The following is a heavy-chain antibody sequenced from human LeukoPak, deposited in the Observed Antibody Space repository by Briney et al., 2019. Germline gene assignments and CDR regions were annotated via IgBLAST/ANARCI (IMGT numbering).Heavy chain of an antibody. CDR2: IYYSGST. CDR3: ARVNDYPNLFDY. Sequence: SETLSLTCTVSGGSISSSSYYWGWIRQPPGKGLEWIGSIYYSGSTYYNPSLKSRVTISVDTSKNQFSLKLSSVTAADTAVYYCARVNDYPNLFDYWGQGTLVTVSS. CDR1: GGSISSSSYY. V-gene: IGHV4-39*07. D-gene: IGHD4-11*01. J-gene: IGHJ4*02.